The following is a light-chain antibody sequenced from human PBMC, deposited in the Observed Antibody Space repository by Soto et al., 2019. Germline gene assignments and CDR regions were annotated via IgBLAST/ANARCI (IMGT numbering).Light chain of an antibody. Sequence: EIVLTQSPATLSLSPGERATVSCRASQSVSSYLAWYQQKPGQAPRLLIYDASNRATGIPARFSGSGSGTDFTLTISSLEPDDFATYYCQQYNTFWTFGPGTKVDIK. CDR1: QSVSSY. J-gene: IGKJ1*01. CDR2: DAS. V-gene: IGKV3-11*01. CDR3: QQYNTFWT.